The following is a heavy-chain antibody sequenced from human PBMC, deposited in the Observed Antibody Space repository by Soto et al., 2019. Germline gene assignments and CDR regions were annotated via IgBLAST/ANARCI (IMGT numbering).Heavy chain of an antibody. D-gene: IGHD6-19*01. Sequence: QVQLEQSGAEVKKAGSSVRVSCQASGGTFRSYGISWVRQAPGQGLEWMGGIVPMYGTPNYAQKFQGRVTITADQTASTASMERGSLSSEETAVYPCARGGGLGPLYFGTDVWGQGTTVTVSS. J-gene: IGHJ6*02. CDR1: GGTFRSYG. CDR3: ARGGGLGPLYFGTDV. V-gene: IGHV1-69*01. CDR2: IVPMYGTP.